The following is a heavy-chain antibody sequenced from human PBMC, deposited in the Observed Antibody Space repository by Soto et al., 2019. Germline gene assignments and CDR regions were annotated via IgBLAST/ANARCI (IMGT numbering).Heavy chain of an antibody. J-gene: IGHJ4*02. CDR3: ARESARQQLAYYFDY. CDR2: IYYSGST. V-gene: IGHV4-39*07. CDR1: GGSISTSSYH. D-gene: IGHD6-13*01. Sequence: SETLSLTCTVSGGSISTSSYHWAWIRQPPGKGLEWIASIYYSGSTYYNPSLKSRVTISVDTSKNQFSLKLSSVTAADTAVYYCARESARQQLAYYFDYWGQGTLVTAPQ.